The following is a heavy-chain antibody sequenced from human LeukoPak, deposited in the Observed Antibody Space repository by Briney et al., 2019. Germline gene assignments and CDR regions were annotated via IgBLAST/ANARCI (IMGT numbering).Heavy chain of an antibody. Sequence: SETLSLTCTVSGGSISSYYWSWIRQPPGKGLEWIGYIYYSGSTNYNPSLKSRVTISVDTSKNQFSLKLSSVTAADTAVYYCARLTYYYDSSEGTNAFDIWGQGTMVTVSS. CDR3: ARLTYYYDSSEGTNAFDI. D-gene: IGHD3-22*01. CDR1: GGSISSYY. J-gene: IGHJ3*02. V-gene: IGHV4-59*08. CDR2: IYYSGST.